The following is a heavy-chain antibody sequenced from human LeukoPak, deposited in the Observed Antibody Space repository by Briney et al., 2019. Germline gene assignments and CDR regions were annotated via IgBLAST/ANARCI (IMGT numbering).Heavy chain of an antibody. CDR2: IYYSGST. V-gene: IGHV4-31*03. CDR1: GGSISSGGYY. Sequence: PSETLSLTCTVSGGSISSGGYYRSWIRQHPGKGLEWIGYIYYSGSTYYNPSLKSRVTISVDTSKNQFSLKLSSVTAADTAVYYCARDRPLYCSSTSCSVFDPWGQGTLVTVSS. J-gene: IGHJ5*02. D-gene: IGHD2-2*01. CDR3: ARDRPLYCSSTSCSVFDP.